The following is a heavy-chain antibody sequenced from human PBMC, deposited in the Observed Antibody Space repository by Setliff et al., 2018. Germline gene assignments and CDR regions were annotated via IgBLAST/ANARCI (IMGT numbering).Heavy chain of an antibody. J-gene: IGHJ6*03. CDR3: AKMAGYCSSTSCSYYYYYMDV. CDR2: IWYDGSNK. V-gene: IGHV3-33*06. Sequence: GGSLRLSCAASGFTFSSYGMHWVRQAPGKGLEWVAVIWYDGSNKYYADSVKGRFTISRDNSKNTLYLQMNSLRAEDTAVYYCAKMAGYCSSTSCSYYYYYMDVWGKGTTVTV. CDR1: GFTFSSYG. D-gene: IGHD2-2*01.